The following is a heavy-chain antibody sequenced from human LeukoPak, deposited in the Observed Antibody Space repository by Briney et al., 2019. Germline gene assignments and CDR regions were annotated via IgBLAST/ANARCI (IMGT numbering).Heavy chain of an antibody. CDR3: ARGRCSSRSCYLFDY. V-gene: IGHV1-2*02. CDR2: INPNSGGT. CDR1: GYTLTGYY. Sequence: ASVKVSCKAAGYTLTGYYMHWLRQAPGQGLEWMGWINPNSGGTSYAQKFQGRVTMTRDTSISTAYIELSRLRSDDTAVYYCARGRCSSRSCYLFDYWGQGTLVTVSS. J-gene: IGHJ4*02. D-gene: IGHD2-2*01.